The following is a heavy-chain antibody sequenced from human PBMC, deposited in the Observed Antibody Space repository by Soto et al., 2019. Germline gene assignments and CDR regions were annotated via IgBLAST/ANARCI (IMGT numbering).Heavy chain of an antibody. J-gene: IGHJ6*02. Sequence: QVQLVESGGGVVQPGRSLRLSCAASGFTFSSYAMHWVRQAPGKGLEWVAVISYDGSNKYYADSVKGRFTISRDNSKNTLYLQMNSLRAEDTAVYYCARGYQLPTPLNYGMGVWGQGTTVTVSS. CDR1: GFTFSSYA. CDR3: ARGYQLPTPLNYGMGV. V-gene: IGHV3-30-3*01. CDR2: ISYDGSNK. D-gene: IGHD2-2*01.